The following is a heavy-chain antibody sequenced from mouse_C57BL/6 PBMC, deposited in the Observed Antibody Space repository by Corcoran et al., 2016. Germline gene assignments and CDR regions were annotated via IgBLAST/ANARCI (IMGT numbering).Heavy chain of an antibody. Sequence: QIQLVQSGPELKKPGETVKISCKASGYTFTTYGISWVKQAPGKGLKWMGWINTYSGVPTYADDFKGRFAFSLETSASTAYLQINNLKNEDTATYFCAREEAYYSNPYAMDYWGQGTSVTVSS. CDR1: GYTFTTYG. CDR2: INTYSGVP. J-gene: IGHJ4*01. CDR3: AREEAYYSNPYAMDY. D-gene: IGHD2-5*01. V-gene: IGHV9-3*01.